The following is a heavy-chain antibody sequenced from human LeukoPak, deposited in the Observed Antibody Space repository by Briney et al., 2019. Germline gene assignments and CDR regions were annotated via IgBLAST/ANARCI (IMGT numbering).Heavy chain of an antibody. J-gene: IGHJ4*02. CDR3: ARTTGRGPGGHFDY. CDR1: GLTYSDHY. D-gene: IGHD1-1*01. V-gene: IGHV3-11*03. CDR2: ISNSGSYT. Sequence: GSLRLSCAASGLTYSDHYMSWIRQAPGKGLEWISYISNSGSYTNYADSVKGRFTTSRDNAGNSLFLQMNSLRAEDTAVYYCARTTGRGPGGHFDYWGQGTLVTVSS.